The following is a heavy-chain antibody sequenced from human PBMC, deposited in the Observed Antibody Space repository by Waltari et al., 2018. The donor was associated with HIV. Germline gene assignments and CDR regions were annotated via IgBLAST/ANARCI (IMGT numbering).Heavy chain of an antibody. CDR1: GASISSSSYY. CDR2: IYYSGTA. CDR3: ARLRFHSLYYFDS. V-gene: IGHV4-39*01. J-gene: IGHJ4*02. Sequence: QLHLQESGPGLVKPSETLSLTCSVPGASISSSSYYWAWIRQPPGKGLAWFGAIYYSGTAYYNPSVKSRVSASLDASKNELSLKLTSVTATDTALYYCARLRFHSLYYFDSWGPGILVTVSS. D-gene: IGHD3-16*01.